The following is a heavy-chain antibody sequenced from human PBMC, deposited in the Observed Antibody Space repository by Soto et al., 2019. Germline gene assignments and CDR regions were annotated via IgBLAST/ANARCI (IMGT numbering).Heavy chain of an antibody. CDR3: ARGGDYSPPDV. CDR2: IYCRGRT. CDR1: GVSLCSNSSYY. V-gene: IGHV4-39*01. J-gene: IGHJ6*02. Sequence: QLQMQESGPGLVRPSETLSLTCTVSGVSLCSNSSYYWGWIRQPPGKELEWIGSIYCRGRTYYNPSLKSRVTISVGTSENQFSLKLGSVTAADTAVYYCARGGDYSPPDVWGQGTTVTVSS. D-gene: IGHD2-21*01.